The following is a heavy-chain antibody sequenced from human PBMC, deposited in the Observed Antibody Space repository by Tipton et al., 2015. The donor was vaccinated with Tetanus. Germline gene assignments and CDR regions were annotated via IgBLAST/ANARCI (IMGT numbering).Heavy chain of an antibody. CDR3: VRESESPGAFDM. Sequence: SLRLSCAASGFTFGTHVMHWVRQAPGKGLEWVAVIWSDGSEQYYANSVKGRFTISRDNSRDTLFLQMNSLTADGTAVYYCVRESESPGAFDMWGQGTVVAVS. V-gene: IGHV3-33*08. D-gene: IGHD1-1*01. J-gene: IGHJ3*02. CDR2: IWSDGSEQ. CDR1: GFTFGTHV.